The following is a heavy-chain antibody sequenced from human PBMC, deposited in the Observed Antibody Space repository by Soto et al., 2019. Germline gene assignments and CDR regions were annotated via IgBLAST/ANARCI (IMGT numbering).Heavy chain of an antibody. CDR2: MNPNSGNT. J-gene: IGHJ3*02. CDR3: ARGLYYYGGSGPDDAFDI. Sequence: QVQLVQSGAEVKKPGASVKVSCKTSGYTFTSYDINWVRQATGQGLEWMGWMNPNSGNTGYAQKFQGRVSMTRNTSISTAYMELSGLRSEDTAVYYCARGLYYYGGSGPDDAFDIWGQGTMVTVSS. CDR1: GYTFTSYD. D-gene: IGHD3-22*01. V-gene: IGHV1-8*01.